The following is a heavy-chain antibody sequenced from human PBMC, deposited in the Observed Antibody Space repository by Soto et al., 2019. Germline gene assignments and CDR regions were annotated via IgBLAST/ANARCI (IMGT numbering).Heavy chain of an antibody. CDR2: FSGRSGDT. Sequence: WASLTLSCVASVFSISTHALTWVRQAPGKGLEWVSSFSGRSGDTYYAASVKGRFTISGDSSKNTVILQVNNLRADDTALYYCARDSSDWTNYFDSWGQGIKVTVSS. J-gene: IGHJ4*02. CDR1: VFSISTHA. D-gene: IGHD6-19*01. V-gene: IGHV3-23*01. CDR3: ARDSSDWTNYFDS.